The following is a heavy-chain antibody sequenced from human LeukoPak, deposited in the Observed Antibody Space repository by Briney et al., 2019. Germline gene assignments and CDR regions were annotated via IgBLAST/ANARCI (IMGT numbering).Heavy chain of an antibody. D-gene: IGHD3-22*01. J-gene: IGHJ4*02. V-gene: IGHV4-4*07. Sequence: PSEPLSLTCTFSGGSISSYYWSWIRQPAGKGLEGIGRIHTSGSTNYNPSLKSRVTMSGDTAKNQVSLKLSSVTAADTAVYYCARDQYYYDSSGYYRFDYWGQGSLVTVSS. CDR2: IHTSGST. CDR3: ARDQYYYDSSGYYRFDY. CDR1: GGSISSYY.